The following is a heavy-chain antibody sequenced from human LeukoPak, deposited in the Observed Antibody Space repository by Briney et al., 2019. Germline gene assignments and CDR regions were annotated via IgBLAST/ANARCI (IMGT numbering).Heavy chain of an antibody. CDR3: ARDSDYGDYSDPFDY. D-gene: IGHD4-17*01. CDR2: IKQDGSEK. J-gene: IGHJ4*02. Sequence: GGSLRLSCAASGFTFSSYWMSWVRQAPGKGLEWVANIKQDGSEKYYVDSVKGRFTISRDNAKNSLYLQMNSLRAEDTAVYYCARDSDYGDYSDPFDYWGQGTLVTVSS. V-gene: IGHV3-7*01. CDR1: GFTFSSYW.